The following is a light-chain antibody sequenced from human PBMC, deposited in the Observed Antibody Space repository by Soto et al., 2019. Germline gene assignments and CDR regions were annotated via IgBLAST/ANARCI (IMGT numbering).Light chain of an antibody. CDR2: EVS. V-gene: IGLV2-14*01. J-gene: IGLJ2*01. Sequence: QSALTQPASVSGSPGQSITISCTGTSSDVGGYNYVSWYQQHPGKAPKLMIYEVSNRPSGVSNRFSGSKSGNTASLTISGLQAEHEADYYCRSYTSSSTPVVFGGGTQLAVL. CDR3: RSYTSSSTPVV. CDR1: SSDVGGYNY.